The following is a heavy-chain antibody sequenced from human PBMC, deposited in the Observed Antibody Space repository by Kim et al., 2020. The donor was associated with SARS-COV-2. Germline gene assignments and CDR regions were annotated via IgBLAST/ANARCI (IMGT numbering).Heavy chain of an antibody. V-gene: IGHV3-23*03. Sequence: GGSLRLSCAASGFTFSSYAMSWVRQAPGKGLEWVSVIYSGDSRTYYADSVKGRFTISRDNSKNTLHLQMNSLRGEDTAVYYCAKSRGGSSYGYVDYWGQGTLVTVSS. CDR1: GFTFSSYA. CDR3: AKSRGGSSYGYVDY. J-gene: IGHJ4*02. CDR2: IYSGDSRT. D-gene: IGHD5-18*01.